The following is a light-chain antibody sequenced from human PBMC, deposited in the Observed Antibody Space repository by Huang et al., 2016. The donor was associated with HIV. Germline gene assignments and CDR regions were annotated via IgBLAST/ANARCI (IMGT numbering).Light chain of an antibody. CDR3: QQYYNTPYT. Sequence: DIQMTQSPSSLSASVGDSVTITCRASQGITKSLVWYQQKPGKAPKLLLFATSRLERGVPSRVSGSGSGTDFTLTISSLQPEDFATYYCQQYYNTPYTFGQGTKLEIK. CDR2: ATS. V-gene: IGKV1-NL1*01. CDR1: QGITKS. J-gene: IGKJ2*01.